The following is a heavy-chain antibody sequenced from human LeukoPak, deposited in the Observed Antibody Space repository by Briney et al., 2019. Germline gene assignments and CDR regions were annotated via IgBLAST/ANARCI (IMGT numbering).Heavy chain of an antibody. J-gene: IGHJ5*02. D-gene: IGHD3-3*01. CDR1: GGSFSGYY. CDR2: INHSGST. CDR3: GRGVVTIFGVVTPRRWFDP. V-gene: IGHV4-34*01. Sequence: TXETLSLTCAVYGGSFSGYYWSWIRQPPGKGLEWIGEINHSGSTNYNPSLKSRVTISVDTSKNQFSLKLSSVTAAETAVYYCGRGVVTIFGVVTPRRWFDPWGQGTLVTVSS.